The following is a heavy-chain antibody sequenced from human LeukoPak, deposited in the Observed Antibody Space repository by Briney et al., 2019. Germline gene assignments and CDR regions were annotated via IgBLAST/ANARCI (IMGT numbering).Heavy chain of an antibody. J-gene: IGHJ4*02. Sequence: GGSLRLSCAASGFTFSSYEMNWVRQAPGKGLEWASYISSSGSTIYYADSVKGRFTISRDNAKNSLYLQMNSLRAEDTAVYYCARASHYNDSSGYRRGDFDYWGQGTLVTVSS. CDR3: ARASHYNDSSGYRRGDFDY. V-gene: IGHV3-48*03. D-gene: IGHD3-22*01. CDR2: ISSSGSTI. CDR1: GFTFSSYE.